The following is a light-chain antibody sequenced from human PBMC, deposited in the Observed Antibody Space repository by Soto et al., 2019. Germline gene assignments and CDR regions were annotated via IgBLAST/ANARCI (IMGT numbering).Light chain of an antibody. CDR2: GAS. CDR1: QTFSNSF. CDR3: QQCGSSST. V-gene: IGKV3-20*01. Sequence: EIVLTQSPGTLSLSLGERATLSCRASQTFSNSFLSWFQQIPGQAPRLLIYGASMRATGIPDRFSGSGSGTGFTLTISRLEPEDLAVYYCQQCGSSSTFGQGTRLEIK. J-gene: IGKJ5*01.